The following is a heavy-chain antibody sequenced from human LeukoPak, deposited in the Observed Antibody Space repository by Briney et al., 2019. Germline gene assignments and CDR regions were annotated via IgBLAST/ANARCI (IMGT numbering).Heavy chain of an antibody. V-gene: IGHV3-72*01. CDR2: SRDKGNRYTT. CDR3: TRLGIAPRDFDY. J-gene: IGHJ4*02. Sequence: GGSLRLSCAASGFTFSSYGMHWVRQAPGKGLEWVGRSRDKGNRYTTAYAASVRGRFTISRDDSKNSLYLQMNSLKIEDTAVYYRTRLGIAPRDFDYWGQGTLVTVSS. D-gene: IGHD6-6*01. CDR1: GFTFSSYG.